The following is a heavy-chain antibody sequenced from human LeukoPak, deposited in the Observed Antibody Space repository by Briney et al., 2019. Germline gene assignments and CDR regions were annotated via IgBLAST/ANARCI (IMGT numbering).Heavy chain of an antibody. Sequence: SVKVSCKASGGTFSSYAISWVRQAPGQGLEWMGRIIPILGIANYAPKFQGRVTITADKSTSTAYMELSSLRSEDTAVYYCATTSGSYYFDYWGQGTLVTVSS. CDR1: GGTFSSYA. CDR2: IIPILGIA. CDR3: ATTSGSYYFDY. V-gene: IGHV1-69*04. J-gene: IGHJ4*02. D-gene: IGHD1-26*01.